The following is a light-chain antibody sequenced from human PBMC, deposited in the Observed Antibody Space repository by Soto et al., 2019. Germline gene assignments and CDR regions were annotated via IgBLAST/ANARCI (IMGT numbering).Light chain of an antibody. CDR1: SGHSSYI. CDR3: ETWDSNTHTV. CDR2: LEGSGSY. V-gene: IGLV4-60*02. Sequence: QSVLTQSSSASASLGSSVKLTCTLSSGHSSYIIAWHQQQPGKAPRYLMKLEGSGSYNKGSGVPDRFSGSSSGADRYLTTSNLRLEDEADYYCETWDSNTHTVFGGGTKVTVL. J-gene: IGLJ3*02.